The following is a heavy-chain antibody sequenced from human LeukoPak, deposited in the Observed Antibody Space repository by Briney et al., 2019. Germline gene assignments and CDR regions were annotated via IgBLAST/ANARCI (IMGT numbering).Heavy chain of an antibody. CDR1: GYTFTGYY. CDR2: INPNSGDT. V-gene: IGHV1-2*02. CDR3: ARVSCSISCTLLDY. Sequence: GASVKVSCKASGYTFTGYYIHWVRQAPGQGLEWMGWINPNSGDTNYAQKFQGRVTMTRDTSISTAYMELSSLRSDDTAVYYCARVSCSISCTLLDYWGQGTLVTVSS. D-gene: IGHD2-2*01. J-gene: IGHJ4*02.